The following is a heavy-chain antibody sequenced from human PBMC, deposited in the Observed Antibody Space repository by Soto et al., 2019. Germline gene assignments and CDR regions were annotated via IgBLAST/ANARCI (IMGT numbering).Heavy chain of an antibody. J-gene: IGHJ4*02. V-gene: IGHV1-69*01. CDR3: AREAGIVLVPAAIPQHFDY. CDR2: IIPIFGTA. CDR1: GGTFSSYA. Sequence: QVQLVQSGAEVKKPGSSVKVSCKASGGTFSSYAISWVRQAPGQGLEWMGGIIPIFGTANYAQKFQGRVTITADESTSTAYMELSSLRSEDTAVYYCAREAGIVLVPAAIPQHFDYWGRGTLVTVSS. D-gene: IGHD2-2*01.